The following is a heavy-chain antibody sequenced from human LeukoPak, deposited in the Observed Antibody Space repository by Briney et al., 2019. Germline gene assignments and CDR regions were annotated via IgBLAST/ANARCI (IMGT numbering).Heavy chain of an antibody. CDR1: GGSISSGDYY. Sequence: SQTLSLTCTVSGGSISSGDYYWSWIRQPPAKGLEWIGYIYYSGITYYNPSLKSRVTISVDTSKNQFSLKLSSVTAADTAVYYCARVSVELSNWFDPWGQGTLVTVSS. CDR2: IYYSGIT. V-gene: IGHV4-30-4*08. J-gene: IGHJ5*02. CDR3: ARVSVELSNWFDP. D-gene: IGHD4-23*01.